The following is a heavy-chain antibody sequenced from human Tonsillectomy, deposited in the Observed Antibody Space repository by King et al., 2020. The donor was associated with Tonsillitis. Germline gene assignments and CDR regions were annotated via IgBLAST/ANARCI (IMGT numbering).Heavy chain of an antibody. D-gene: IGHD6-13*01. CDR1: GFTFSNYG. CDR3: AKVVERQQRDYYYYGMDV. J-gene: IGHJ6*02. Sequence: VQLVESGGGVVQPGRSLRLSCAASGFTFSNYGMHWVRQAPGKGLEWVAVMSYDGSHKYYADSVKGRFTISRDNSKNTLYLQMNSLRAADTAGYYCAKVVERQQRDYYYYGMDVWGQGTTVTVSS. CDR2: MSYDGSHK. V-gene: IGHV3-30*18.